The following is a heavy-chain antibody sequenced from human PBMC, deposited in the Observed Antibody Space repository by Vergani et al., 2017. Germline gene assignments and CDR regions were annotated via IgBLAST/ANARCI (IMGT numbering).Heavy chain of an antibody. V-gene: IGHV3-9*01. Sequence: EVQLVESGGGLVQPGRSLRLSCAASGFTFDEYAMHWVRQAPGKGLEWVSGISWNSGSIGYADSVKGRFTISRDNAKNSLYLQMNSLRAEDTALYYCAKDSSTNYYYMDVWGKGTTVTVS. CDR1: GFTFDEYA. D-gene: IGHD2-2*01. CDR2: ISWNSGSI. J-gene: IGHJ6*03. CDR3: AKDSSTNYYYMDV.